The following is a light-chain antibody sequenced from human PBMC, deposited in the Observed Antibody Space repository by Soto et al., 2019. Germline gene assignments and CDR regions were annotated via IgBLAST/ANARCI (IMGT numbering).Light chain of an antibody. Sequence: DMQMTQSPSSLSASVGDRVNITCRASQSISNYLNWYQQKPGKAPKLLIHGASSLQGGVPSRFSGSGSGTDFTLTITSLQPEDFTPYYCQQTYSSPLTFGGGTKVEI. J-gene: IGKJ4*01. V-gene: IGKV1-39*01. CDR2: GAS. CDR3: QQTYSSPLT. CDR1: QSISNY.